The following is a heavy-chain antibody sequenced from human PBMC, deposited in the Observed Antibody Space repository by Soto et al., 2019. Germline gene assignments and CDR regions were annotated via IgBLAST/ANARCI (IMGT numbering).Heavy chain of an antibody. CDR3: ARQAWTRLDL. CDR1: GDSISRSVW. Sequence: QVQLQGSGPGLLKPSETLSLTCAVSGDSISRSVWWVWVRKPPGKGLEWIGEIFHSGSTNYNPTLTSRATMAVDKSKMQFSLNLTSVTAADTALYYCARQAWTRLDLWGQGTLVGVSS. CDR2: IFHSGST. V-gene: IGHV4-4*02. D-gene: IGHD2-2*01. J-gene: IGHJ5*02.